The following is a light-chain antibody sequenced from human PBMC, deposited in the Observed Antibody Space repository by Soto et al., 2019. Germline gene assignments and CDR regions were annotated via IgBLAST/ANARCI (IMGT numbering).Light chain of an antibody. CDR1: QSVSSH. CDR2: GAS. V-gene: IGKV3-15*01. Sequence: EIFMTQSPATLSVSPGESATLSCRASQSVSSHLGWFQQKPGQVPRLLIYGASHRVPGIPARFSGSGSGTEFTLTISGLQSEDFAVYYCQQASNWPRTFGQGTKVDIK. CDR3: QQASNWPRT. J-gene: IGKJ1*01.